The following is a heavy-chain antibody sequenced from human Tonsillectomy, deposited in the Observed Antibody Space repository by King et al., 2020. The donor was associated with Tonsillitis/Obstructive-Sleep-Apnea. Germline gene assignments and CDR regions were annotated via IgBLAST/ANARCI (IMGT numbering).Heavy chain of an antibody. CDR3: TKYGDPEN. CDR2: MRSKAYGGPT. V-gene: IGHV3-49*05. J-gene: IGHJ3*01. D-gene: IGHD4-17*01. Sequence: EVQLVESGGGLVKPGRSLRLSCTASGFTFGDYAMSWFRQAPGKGREWVGFMRSKAYGGPTEYAASVKGRFTISRDDSKSFDYLQMNSLKTEDTAVYYCTKYGDPENWGQGTMVTVSS. CDR1: GFTFGDYA.